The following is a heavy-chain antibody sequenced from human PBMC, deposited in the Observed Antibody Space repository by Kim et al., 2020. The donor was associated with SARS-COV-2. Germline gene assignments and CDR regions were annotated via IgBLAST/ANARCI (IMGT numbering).Heavy chain of an antibody. Sequence: RYSASFQGQVTISADKSISTAYLQWSSLKASDTAMYYCARADGYNYPFDYWGQGTLVTVSS. CDR3: ARADGYNYPFDY. V-gene: IGHV5-51*01. J-gene: IGHJ4*02. D-gene: IGHD5-12*01.